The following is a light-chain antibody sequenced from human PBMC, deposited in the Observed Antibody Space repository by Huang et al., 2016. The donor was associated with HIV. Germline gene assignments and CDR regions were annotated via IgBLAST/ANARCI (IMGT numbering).Light chain of an antibody. J-gene: IGKJ1*01. CDR3: QQYGSSPGT. CDR1: QSVNSGY. V-gene: IGKV3-20*01. CDR2: GAS. Sequence: EIVLTQSPGTLSLSPGERATLSCRASQSVNSGYLAWYQQKPGQATRLLIYGASSRATGIPGRFSGSGSGTDFTLTISRLQPEDFAVYFCQQYGSSPGTFGQGTKVEVK.